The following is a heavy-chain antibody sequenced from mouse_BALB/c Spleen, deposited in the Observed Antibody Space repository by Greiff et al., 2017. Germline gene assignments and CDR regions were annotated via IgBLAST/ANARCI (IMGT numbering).Heavy chain of an antibody. V-gene: IGHV7-3*02. Sequence: EVNVVESGGGLVQPGGSLGLSCATSGFTFTDYYMSWVRQPPGKALEWLGFIRNKANGYTTEYSASVKGRFTIPRDNSQSILYLQMNTLRAEDSATYYCARVDSSGPFAYWGQGTLVTVSA. CDR3: ARVDSSGPFAY. J-gene: IGHJ3*01. D-gene: IGHD3-2*01. CDR2: IRNKANGYTT. CDR1: GFTFTDYY.